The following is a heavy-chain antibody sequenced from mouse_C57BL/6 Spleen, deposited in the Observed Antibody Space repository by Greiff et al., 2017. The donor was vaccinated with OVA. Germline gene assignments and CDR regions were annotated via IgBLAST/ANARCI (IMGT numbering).Heavy chain of an antibody. CDR1: GFSLTSYG. CDR3: AKEGGPYYFDY. D-gene: IGHD1-1*02. J-gene: IGHJ2*01. Sequence: QVQLQQSGPGLVQPSQSLSITCTVSGFSLTSYGVHWVRQSPGKGLEWLGVIWRGGSTDYNAAFMSRLSITTDNSKSQVFFKMNSLQADDTAIYYCAKEGGPYYFDYWGQGTTLTVSS. CDR2: IWRGGST. V-gene: IGHV2-5*01.